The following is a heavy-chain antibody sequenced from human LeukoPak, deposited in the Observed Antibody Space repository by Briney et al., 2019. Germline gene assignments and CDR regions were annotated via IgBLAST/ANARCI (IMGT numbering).Heavy chain of an antibody. V-gene: IGHV3-64*02. Sequence: GGSLRLSCVASGFTFSTYPMLWARQAPGKGLQYVSGISGNGDSTYYADSVKGRFTISRDNSKNTLYLQMDSLRAEDMAVYYCARDWWSDYWGQGTLVTVSS. CDR2: ISGNGDST. D-gene: IGHD2-8*02. CDR3: ARDWWSDY. CDR1: GFTFSTYP. J-gene: IGHJ4*02.